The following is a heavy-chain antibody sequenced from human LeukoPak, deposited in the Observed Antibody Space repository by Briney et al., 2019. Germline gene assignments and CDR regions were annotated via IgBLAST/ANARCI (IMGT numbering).Heavy chain of an antibody. D-gene: IGHD4/OR15-4a*01. Sequence: PGGSLRLSCTVSGFTVSSNSMSWVRQAPGRGLEGVSFIYSDNTHYSDSVKGRFTISRDNSKTTLYLQMNSLRAEDTAVYYCARRAGAYSHPYDYWGQGTLVTVSS. CDR1: GFTVSSNS. J-gene: IGHJ4*02. CDR2: IYSDNT. CDR3: ARRAGAYSHPYDY. V-gene: IGHV3-53*01.